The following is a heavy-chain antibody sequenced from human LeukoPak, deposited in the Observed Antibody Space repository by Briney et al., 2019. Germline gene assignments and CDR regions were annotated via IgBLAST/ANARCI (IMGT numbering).Heavy chain of an antibody. J-gene: IGHJ4*02. CDR3: ARSSGYDAYYFDY. CDR1: GGSISSYY. Sequence: PSETLSLTCTVSGGSISSYYWSWIRQPPGKGLECIGYNYYSGSTNYNPSLKSRVTISVDTSKNQFSLKLTSVTAADTAVYYCARSSGYDAYYFDYWGQGTLVTVSS. D-gene: IGHD5-12*01. CDR2: NYYSGST. V-gene: IGHV4-59*08.